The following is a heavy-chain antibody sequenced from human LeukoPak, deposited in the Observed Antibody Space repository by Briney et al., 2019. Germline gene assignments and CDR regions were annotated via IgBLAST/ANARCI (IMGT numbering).Heavy chain of an antibody. D-gene: IGHD6-19*01. CDR2: ISAYNDNT. Sequence: ASLKASCKASGYIFTRYGITWVGHAPGHRLDRVGWISAYNDNTFYAQKFQGRVTMTTDTSTSTAYMELRSLRSDDTAVYYCARDLRPIVEASTGIDYWGQGSLVIVSS. CDR3: ARDLRPIVEASTGIDY. J-gene: IGHJ4*02. V-gene: IGHV1-18*01. CDR1: GYIFTRYG.